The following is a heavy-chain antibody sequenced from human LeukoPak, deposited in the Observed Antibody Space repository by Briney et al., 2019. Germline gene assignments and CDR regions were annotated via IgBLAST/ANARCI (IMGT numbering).Heavy chain of an antibody. D-gene: IGHD3-10*01. Sequence: ASLRLSCTASGYTFTSYDINWVRQAPGQGLEWMGWMNPNSGNTGYAQKFQGRVTMTRNTSISTAYMELSSLRSEDTAVYYCARGFSSEYYYGSGSYFLDYWGQGTLVTVSS. J-gene: IGHJ4*02. V-gene: IGHV1-8*01. CDR1: GYTFTSYD. CDR2: MNPNSGNT. CDR3: ARGFSSEYYYGSGSYFLDY.